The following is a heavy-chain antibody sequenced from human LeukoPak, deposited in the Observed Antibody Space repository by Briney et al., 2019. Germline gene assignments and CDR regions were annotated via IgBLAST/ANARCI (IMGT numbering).Heavy chain of an antibody. Sequence: SETLSLTCAVYGGSFSGYYWSWIRQPPGKGLEWIGEINHSGSTNYNPSLKSRVTISVDTSKNQFSLKLSSVTAADTAVYYCASIDIVVVPAAKNYHYGMDVWGQGTTVTVSS. D-gene: IGHD2-2*01. V-gene: IGHV4-34*01. CDR1: GGSFSGYY. J-gene: IGHJ6*02. CDR2: INHSGST. CDR3: ASIDIVVVPAAKNYHYGMDV.